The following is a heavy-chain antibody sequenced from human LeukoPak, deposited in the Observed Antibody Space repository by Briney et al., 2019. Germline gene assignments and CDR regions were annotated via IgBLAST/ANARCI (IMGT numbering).Heavy chain of an antibody. CDR2: ISVSSTYI. CDR3: ARDPHYDFWSGYYSLDAFDI. D-gene: IGHD3-3*01. V-gene: IGHV3-21*01. CDR1: GFTFTSYT. J-gene: IGHJ3*02. Sequence: GGSLRLSCAASGFTFTSYTMNWVRQAPGKGLEWVSSISVSSTYIYYADSVKGRFTISRDNAKNSLYLQMNSLRAEDTAVYYCARDPHYDFWSGYYSLDAFDIWGQGTMVTVSS.